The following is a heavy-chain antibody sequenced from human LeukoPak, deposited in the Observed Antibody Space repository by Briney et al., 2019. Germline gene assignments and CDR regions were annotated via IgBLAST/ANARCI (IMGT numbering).Heavy chain of an antibody. CDR2: IYSTGST. D-gene: IGHD6-13*01. CDR3: ARGNIAVAGTLEY. Sequence: SETQSLTCTVSGASMNNHYWSWIRQLPGKGLEWIGYIYSTGSTNYNPSLKSRLTISIDTSKNHFSLMLSSVTAADTAVYYCARGNIAVAGTLEYWGQGTLVTVSS. V-gene: IGHV4-59*11. CDR1: GASMNNHY. J-gene: IGHJ4*02.